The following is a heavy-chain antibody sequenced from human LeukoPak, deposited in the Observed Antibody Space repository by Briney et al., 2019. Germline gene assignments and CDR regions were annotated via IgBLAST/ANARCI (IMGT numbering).Heavy chain of an antibody. V-gene: IGHV3-9*01. Sequence: PGGSLRLSCAASGFTFDDYAMHWVRQAPGKGLEWVSGISWNSGSIGYADSVKGRFTISRDNAKNSLYLQMNSLRAEDTALYYCAKETTDMVRGVISYWGQGTLVTVSS. CDR3: AKETTDMVRGVISY. CDR2: ISWNSGSI. D-gene: IGHD3-10*01. J-gene: IGHJ4*02. CDR1: GFTFDDYA.